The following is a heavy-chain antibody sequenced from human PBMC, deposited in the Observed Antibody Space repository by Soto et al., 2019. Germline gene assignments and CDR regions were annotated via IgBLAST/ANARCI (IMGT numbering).Heavy chain of an antibody. CDR3: AKVLGGCSSTSCYGAYYYYYYMDV. CDR1: GFTFSSYG. V-gene: IGHV3-33*06. J-gene: IGHJ6*03. Sequence: GGSLRLSCAASGFTFSSYGMHWVRQAPGKGLEWVAVIWYDGSNKYYADSVKGRFTISRDNSKNTLYLQMNSLRAEDTAVYYCAKVLGGCSSTSCYGAYYYYYYMDVWGKGTTVTVSS. D-gene: IGHD2-2*01. CDR2: IWYDGSNK.